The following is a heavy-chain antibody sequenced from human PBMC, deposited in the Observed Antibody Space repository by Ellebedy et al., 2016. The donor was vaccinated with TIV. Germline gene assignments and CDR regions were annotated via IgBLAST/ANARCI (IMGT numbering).Heavy chain of an antibody. CDR3: ARIQWELLGGNYYYYGMDV. Sequence: GESLKISXAASGFTFSSYWMSWVRQAPGKGLEWVANIKQDGSEKYYVDSVKGRFTISRDNAKNSLYLQMNSLRAEDTAVYYCARIQWELLGGNYYYYGMDVWGQGTTVTVSS. CDR1: GFTFSSYW. CDR2: IKQDGSEK. V-gene: IGHV3-7*04. J-gene: IGHJ6*02. D-gene: IGHD1-26*01.